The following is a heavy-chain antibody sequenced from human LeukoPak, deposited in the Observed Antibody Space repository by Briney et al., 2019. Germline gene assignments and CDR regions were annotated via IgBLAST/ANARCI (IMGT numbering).Heavy chain of an antibody. D-gene: IGHD1-14*01. J-gene: IGHJ4*02. CDR2: MDRHTDI. CDR1: GFTFSSYA. V-gene: IGHV3-69-1*01. CDR3: VGDPTTNRFQFFHY. Sequence: GGSLRLSCAASGFTFSSYAMAWVRQASGKGLEWVSCMDRHTDIYYADSVKGRFTISRDNAKNSVFLQMNSLTVEDTAVYYCVGDPTTNRFQFFHYWGQGALVTVSS.